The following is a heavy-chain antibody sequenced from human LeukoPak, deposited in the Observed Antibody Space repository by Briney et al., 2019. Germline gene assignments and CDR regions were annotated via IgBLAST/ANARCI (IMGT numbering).Heavy chain of an antibody. CDR2: INPNSGGT. CDR1: GYTFTGYY. D-gene: IGHD1-26*01. Sequence: GASVKVSCKASGYTFTGYYMHWVRQAPGQGLEWMGWINPNSGGTNYAQKFQGRVTMTRDTFISTAYMELSRLRSDDTAVYYCVGSGSPPRYGSGWFDPWGQGTLVTVSS. J-gene: IGHJ5*02. V-gene: IGHV1-2*02. CDR3: VGSGSPPRYGSGWFDP.